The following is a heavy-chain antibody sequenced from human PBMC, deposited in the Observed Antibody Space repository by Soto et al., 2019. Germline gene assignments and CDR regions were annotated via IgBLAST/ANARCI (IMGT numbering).Heavy chain of an antibody. Sequence: SETLSLTCTVSGGSISSSSYYGGGIRQRPGKGLEWIGSIYCSGSTYYNPSLKSRVTISVDTSKNQFSRKLSSVTAADTAVYSCASPSQNHSNYEHYYSYGMDVWGQGTTVTVSS. D-gene: IGHD4-4*01. CDR1: GGSISSSSYY. CDR2: IYCSGST. V-gene: IGHV4-39*01. CDR3: ASPSQNHSNYEHYYSYGMDV. J-gene: IGHJ6*02.